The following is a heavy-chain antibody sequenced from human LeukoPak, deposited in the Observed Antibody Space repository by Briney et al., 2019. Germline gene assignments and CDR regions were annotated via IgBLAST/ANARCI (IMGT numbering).Heavy chain of an antibody. CDR3: AKDIRSSWYYFQD. D-gene: IGHD3-3*01. CDR2: IRGSGDRT. Sequence: PGGSLRLSCAASGFTFSNYAMTWVRQAPGKGLEWVSTIRGSGDRTYYADSVKGRFTISRDNSKNTLYVQVNSLRAEDTAVYYCAKDIRSSWYYFQDWGQGTLVTVSS. CDR1: GFTFSNYA. J-gene: IGHJ1*01. V-gene: IGHV3-23*01.